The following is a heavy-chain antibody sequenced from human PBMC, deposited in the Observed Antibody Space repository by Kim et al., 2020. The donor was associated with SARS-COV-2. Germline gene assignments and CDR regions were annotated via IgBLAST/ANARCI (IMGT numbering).Heavy chain of an antibody. CDR1: GFTFSSYA. V-gene: IGHV3-23*01. J-gene: IGHJ6*02. D-gene: IGHD3-9*01. CDR3: AKPERYFDWFTYYYGMDV. Sequence: GGSLRLSCAASGFTFSSYAMSWVRQAPGKGLEWVSAISGSGGSTYYADSVKGRFTISRDNSKNTLYLQMNSLRAEDTAVYYCAKPERYFDWFTYYYGMDVWGQGTTVTVSS. CDR2: ISGSGGST.